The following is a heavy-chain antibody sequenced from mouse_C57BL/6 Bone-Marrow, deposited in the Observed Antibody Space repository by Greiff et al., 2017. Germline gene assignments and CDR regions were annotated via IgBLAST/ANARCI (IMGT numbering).Heavy chain of an antibody. CDR1: GYTFTSYW. Sequence: QVQLQQPGAELVKPGASVKMSCKASGYTFTSYWITWVKQRPGQGLEWIGDIYPGSGSTNYNEKFKSKATLTVDTSSITAYMQLSSLTSEDTAVYDCARAYYGKLNFDYWGQGTTLTVSS. V-gene: IGHV1-55*01. CDR3: ARAYYGKLNFDY. J-gene: IGHJ2*01. D-gene: IGHD2-1*01. CDR2: IYPGSGST.